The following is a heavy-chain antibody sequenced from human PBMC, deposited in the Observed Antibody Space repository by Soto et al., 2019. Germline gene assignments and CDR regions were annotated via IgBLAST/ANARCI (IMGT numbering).Heavy chain of an antibody. CDR2: IKKDGSEE. CDR3: ATSSDTGYIFDF. CDR1: GFAFSSYW. J-gene: IGHJ4*02. V-gene: IGHV3-7*01. D-gene: IGHD3-9*01. Sequence: GGSLRLSCAASGFAFSSYWMSWVRQAPGKGLEWVANIKKDGSEEYYVDSVRGRFTISGDSAKNSLFLQMNSLRAEDTAVYYCATSSDTGYIFDFWGQGALVTVSS.